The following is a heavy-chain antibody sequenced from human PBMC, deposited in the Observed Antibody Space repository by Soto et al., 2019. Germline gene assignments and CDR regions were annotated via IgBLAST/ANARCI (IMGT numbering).Heavy chain of an antibody. CDR3: VRDAPIGSVFSGYDAIDS. J-gene: IGHJ4*02. CDR1: GGTFSTST. Sequence: QVQLEQSGTEVKKPGSSVKVSCKASGGTFSTSTFTWVRQAPGQGREWMGRIIPIFGTGDYAPKFQGRVLITADKSTSTVYMELSGLKAEDTAVFFCVRDAPIGSVFSGYDAIDSWGQGTLVTVSS. CDR2: IIPIFGTG. D-gene: IGHD5-12*01. V-gene: IGHV1-69*08.